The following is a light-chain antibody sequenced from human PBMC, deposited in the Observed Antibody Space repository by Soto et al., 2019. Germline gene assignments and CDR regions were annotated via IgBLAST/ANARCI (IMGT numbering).Light chain of an antibody. CDR2: AAS. Sequence: VLTQSPGTLSLSPGERATLSCRASQTLSSRHLAWYQQKPGQAPRLLIYAASTRAAGIPARFSGSGSGTDFTLTISSLQSEDFAIYYCQQYYDWPITFGQGTRLEIK. V-gene: IGKV3-15*01. J-gene: IGKJ5*01. CDR1: QTLSSRH. CDR3: QQYYDWPIT.